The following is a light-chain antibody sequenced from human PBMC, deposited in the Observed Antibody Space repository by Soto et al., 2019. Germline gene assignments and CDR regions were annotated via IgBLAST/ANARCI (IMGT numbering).Light chain of an antibody. J-gene: IGKJ2*01. V-gene: IGKV1-39*01. Sequence: DIQMTQSPSSLSASVGDRVTITCRACQIISSYLNWYQQKPGKAPKLLIYAASSLQSGVPSRFSGSASGRFSGSGSGADFTLTITSLQPEDFATYYCQQSYSTPYTFGQGTKVDIK. CDR1: QIISSY. CDR2: AAS. CDR3: QQSYSTPYT.